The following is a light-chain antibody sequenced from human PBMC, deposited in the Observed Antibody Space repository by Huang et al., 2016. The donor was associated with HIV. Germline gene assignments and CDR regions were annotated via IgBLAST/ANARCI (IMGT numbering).Light chain of an antibody. Sequence: DIQMTQSPSSLSASVGDRVTITCQASQDINKYLSWYQQKPGKAPKLLIYDASNLESGVPSRFSGSGSGTQFSFTISRMQPEDIATYYCQQYDNVPRTFGQGTKLEIK. V-gene: IGKV1-33*01. CDR2: DAS. J-gene: IGKJ2*01. CDR1: QDINKY. CDR3: QQYDNVPRT.